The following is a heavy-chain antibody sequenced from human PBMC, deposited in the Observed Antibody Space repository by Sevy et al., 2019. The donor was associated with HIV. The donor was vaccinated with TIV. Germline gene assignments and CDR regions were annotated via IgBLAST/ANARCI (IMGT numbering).Heavy chain of an antibody. D-gene: IGHD3-9*01. CDR1: GYTFISYG. J-gene: IGHJ6*02. V-gene: IGHV1-18*01. CDR3: ARGLDFEWNQDYYGMDV. CDR2: ISAYNGNT. Sequence: ASVKVSCKASGYTFISYGISWVRQAPGQGLEWMGWISAYNGNTNYAQKLQGRVTMTTDTSTSTAYMELRSLRSDDTAVYYCARGLDFEWNQDYYGMDVWGQGTTVTVSS.